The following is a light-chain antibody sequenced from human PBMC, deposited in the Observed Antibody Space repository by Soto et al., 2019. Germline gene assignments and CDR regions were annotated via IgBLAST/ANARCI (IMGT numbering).Light chain of an antibody. CDR2: EVS. CDR3: CSYAGSSTHVV. Sequence: QSALTQPASVSGPPGQSITISCTGTSSDVGSYNLVSWYQQHPGKAPKLMIYEVSNRPSGVSNRFSGSKSGNTASLTISGLQAEDEADYYCCSYAGSSTHVVFGGGTKLTVL. CDR1: SSDVGSYNL. J-gene: IGLJ2*01. V-gene: IGLV2-23*02.